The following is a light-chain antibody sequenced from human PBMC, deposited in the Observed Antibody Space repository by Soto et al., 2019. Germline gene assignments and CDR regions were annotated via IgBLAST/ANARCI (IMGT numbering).Light chain of an antibody. CDR1: SGDIGSYNR. CDR3: SSKSNINTRACV. Sequence: QSVLTQPASVSGSPGQSITISCTGTSGDIGSYNRVSWYQQHPGKAPRLIIYEVTDRPSGVSNRFSGFKSGNTASLTTSGLQAEDEAEYYRSSKSNINTRACVFGTGTKVTVL. J-gene: IGLJ1*01. V-gene: IGLV2-14*01. CDR2: EVT.